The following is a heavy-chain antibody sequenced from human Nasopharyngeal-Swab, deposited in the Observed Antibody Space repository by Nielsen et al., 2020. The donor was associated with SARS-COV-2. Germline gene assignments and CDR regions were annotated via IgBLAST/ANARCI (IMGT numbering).Heavy chain of an antibody. J-gene: IGHJ5*02. CDR3: ARGSQGTRWS. V-gene: IGHV6-1*01. CDR2: TWYRSKWHY. CDR1: GDSVSSNRAA. Sequence: SQTPSLTCVISGDSVSSNRAAWHWIRQSPSRGLEWLGRTWYRSKWHYDYAESVKSRITINPDTTKNQFYLQLNSVTPEDTAVYYCARGSQGTRWSWGQGTLVTVSS. D-gene: IGHD2-15*01.